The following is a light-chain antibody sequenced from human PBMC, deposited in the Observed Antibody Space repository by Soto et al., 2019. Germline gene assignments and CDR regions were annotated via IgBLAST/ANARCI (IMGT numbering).Light chain of an antibody. CDR1: QGISSY. CDR3: QQLNSYPRT. CDR2: AAS. V-gene: IGKV1-9*01. Sequence: DIQLTQSPSFLSASVGGRVTTTCRASQGISSYLAWYQQKPGKAPKLMIYAASTLQSGVPSRFSGSGSGTEFTLTISSLQPEDVATYYCQQLNSYPRTFGGGTKVDI. J-gene: IGKJ4*01.